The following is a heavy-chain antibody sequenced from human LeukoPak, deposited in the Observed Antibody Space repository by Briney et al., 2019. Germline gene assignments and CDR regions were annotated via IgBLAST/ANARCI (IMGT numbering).Heavy chain of an antibody. V-gene: IGHV3-53*01. CDR1: GFIVSANY. J-gene: IGHJ4*02. CDR3: ARDRATHFDY. D-gene: IGHD3-10*01. CDR2: IYSGGTT. Sequence: GGSLRLPCAASGFIVSANYISWVRQVPGKGLEWVSVIYSGGTTYYADSVKGRFTISRDNSKNTVYLQMDSLRAEDTAVYYCARDRATHFDYWGQGTLVTVSS.